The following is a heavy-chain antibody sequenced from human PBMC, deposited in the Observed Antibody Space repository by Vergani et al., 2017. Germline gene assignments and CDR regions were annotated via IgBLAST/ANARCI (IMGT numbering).Heavy chain of an antibody. CDR3: RMGSAGTSLFDY. Sequence: VQLVESGGGVVQRGGSLRLSCVASGFTFSSHAMSWVRQGHGQGLEWVSSIKNTGDSTHYADSVKGRFTISRDNSKNTLYLQMNSLRAEDTAVYYCRMGSAGTSLFDYWGQGTLVTVSS. CDR2: IKNTGDST. CDR1: GFTFSSHA. J-gene: IGHJ4*02. V-gene: IGHV3-23*04. D-gene: IGHD6-13*01.